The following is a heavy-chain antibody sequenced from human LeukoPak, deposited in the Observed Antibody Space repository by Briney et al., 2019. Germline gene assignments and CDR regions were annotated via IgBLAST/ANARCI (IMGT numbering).Heavy chain of an antibody. CDR3: ASAAGDIAVAGTLFDY. V-gene: IGHV1-69*13. J-gene: IGHJ4*02. CDR1: GGTFTSYA. Sequence: GASVKVSCKASGGTFTSYAISWVRQAPGQGLEWMGGIIPIFGTANYAQKFQGRVTITADESTSTAYMELSSLRSEDTAVYYCASAAGDIAVAGTLFDYWGLGTLVTVSS. D-gene: IGHD6-19*01. CDR2: IIPIFGTA.